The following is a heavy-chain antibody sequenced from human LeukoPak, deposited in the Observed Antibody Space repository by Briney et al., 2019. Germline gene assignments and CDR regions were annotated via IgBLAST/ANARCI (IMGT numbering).Heavy chain of an antibody. CDR1: GFSFSDYA. Sequence: GGALRLSCVASGFSFSDYAMHWVRQAPGKGLEGVAVISADGREKYYIDSVRGRFTISRDNSKTTVFLQMNSLEVEDTAVYYCATPLTSKWSSSWYSGHFDYWGQGALVTVPS. J-gene: IGHJ4*02. D-gene: IGHD6-13*01. CDR2: ISADGREK. CDR3: ATPLTSKWSSSWYSGHFDY. V-gene: IGHV3-30*04.